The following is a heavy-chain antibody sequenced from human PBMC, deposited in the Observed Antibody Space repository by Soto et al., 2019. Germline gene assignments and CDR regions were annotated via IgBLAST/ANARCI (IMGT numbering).Heavy chain of an antibody. Sequence: PGGSLRLSCAASGFPFSSYGMSWVRQAPGKGLEWVSVISGSGGSTYYADSVKGRFTLSRDNSKNTVYLQMNSLRAEDTAVYYCAKDSPVGVPLMRDFHDWGQGTLVTVSS. CDR2: ISGSGGST. V-gene: IGHV3-23*01. J-gene: IGHJ1*01. D-gene: IGHD2-8*01. CDR3: AKDSPVGVPLMRDFHD. CDR1: GFPFSSYG.